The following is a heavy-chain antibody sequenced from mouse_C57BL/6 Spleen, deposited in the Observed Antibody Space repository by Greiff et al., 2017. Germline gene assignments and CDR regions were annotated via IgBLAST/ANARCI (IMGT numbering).Heavy chain of an antibody. CDR1: GYTFTDYN. V-gene: IGHV1-18*01. CDR3: ARSGLRRDYYFDY. CDR2: INPNNGGT. Sequence: EVQLQQSGPELVKPGASVKISCKASGYTFTDYNMDWVKQSHGKSLEWIGDINPNNGGTIYNQKFKGKATLTVDKSSSTAYMELRSLTSEDTAVYYCARSGLRRDYYFDYWGQGTTLTVSS. J-gene: IGHJ2*01. D-gene: IGHD2-4*01.